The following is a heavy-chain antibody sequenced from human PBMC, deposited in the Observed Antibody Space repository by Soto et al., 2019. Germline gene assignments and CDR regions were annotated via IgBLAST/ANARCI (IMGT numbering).Heavy chain of an antibody. CDR2: IWNDGDRK. CDR1: GFTFSNYG. Sequence: QVQLVESRGGVVQPGRSLRLSCAASGFTFSNYGMHWVRQAPGKGLEWVAVIWNDGDRKYYEDSVEGRFTISRDNSENTLFLQMNSLTAEDSAVYYCVRGGKTAGAFDIWGQGTMVTVSS. CDR3: VRGGKTAGAFDI. D-gene: IGHD3-16*01. J-gene: IGHJ3*02. V-gene: IGHV3-33*01.